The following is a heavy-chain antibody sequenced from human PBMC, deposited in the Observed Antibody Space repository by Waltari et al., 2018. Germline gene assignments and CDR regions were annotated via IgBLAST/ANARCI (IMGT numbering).Heavy chain of an antibody. D-gene: IGHD2-2*01. J-gene: IGHJ4*02. CDR3: ARGSSRVDF. Sequence: QVQLVQSGAEVRKPGASVTVSCTASGYIFTGIYINWVRQAPGQGFEWMGWINPHSGDTNYAQKFRGRITMTRDTAITTAYIELSSLTSDDTAVYYCARGSSRVDFWGQGTLVTVSS. CDR2: INPHSGDT. V-gene: IGHV1-2*02. CDR1: GYIFTGIY.